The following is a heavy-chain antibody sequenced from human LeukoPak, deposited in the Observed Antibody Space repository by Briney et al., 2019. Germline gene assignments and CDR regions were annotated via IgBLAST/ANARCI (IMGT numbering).Heavy chain of an antibody. D-gene: IGHD3-22*01. Sequence: SETLSLTCTVSGGSISSTNYYWGWVRQPPGTGLEWIRSISYSGSPYYNPSLKSRVTTSLDTSKNRFSLKLSSVTAADTAVYYCAITPGPYDSSRNYYPFDYWGQGIVVTVSS. CDR1: GGSISSTNYY. V-gene: IGHV4-39*07. J-gene: IGHJ4*02. CDR2: ISYSGSP. CDR3: AITPGPYDSSRNYYPFDY.